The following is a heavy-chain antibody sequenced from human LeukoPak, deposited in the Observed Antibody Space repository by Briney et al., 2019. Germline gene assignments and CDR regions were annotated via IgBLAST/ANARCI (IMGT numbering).Heavy chain of an antibody. CDR3: ANHMPRTTVTHGFDY. J-gene: IGHJ4*02. CDR1: GFTFSSYA. D-gene: IGHD4-17*01. Sequence: PGGSLRLSCAASGFTFSSYAMSWVRQAPGKGLEWVSAISGSGGSTYYADSVKGRFTISRDNSKNTLYLQMNSLRAEDTAVYYCANHMPRTTVTHGFDYWGQGTLVTVSS. V-gene: IGHV3-23*01. CDR2: ISGSGGST.